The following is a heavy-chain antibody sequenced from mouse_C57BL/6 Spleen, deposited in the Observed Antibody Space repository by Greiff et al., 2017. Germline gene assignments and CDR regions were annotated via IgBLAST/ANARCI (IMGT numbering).Heavy chain of an antibody. CDR2: ISYSGST. D-gene: IGHD1-1*01. J-gene: IGHJ1*03. V-gene: IGHV3-8*01. Sequence: EVQLQQSGPGLAKPSQTLSLTCSVTGYSITSDYWNWIRKFPGNKLEYMGYISYSGSTYYNTSLKSRNSLTRDTSTNQYYLQLHSVTTEDTSTYYCARWNTTFDWYFDVWGTGTTVTVSS. CDR3: ARWNTTFDWYFDV. CDR1: GYSITSDY.